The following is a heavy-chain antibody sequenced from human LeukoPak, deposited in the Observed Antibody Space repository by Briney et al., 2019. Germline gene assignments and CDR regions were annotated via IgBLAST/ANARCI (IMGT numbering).Heavy chain of an antibody. CDR1: GFTFSSYW. D-gene: IGHD1-1*01. V-gene: IGHV3-7*01. Sequence: GGSLRLSCAASGFTFSSYWMSWVRRAPGKGLEWVANIKQDGSEKYYVDSVKGRFTISRDNAKNSLYLQVNSLRAEDTAVYYCAREVTTTWFDPWGQGTLVTVSS. CDR2: IKQDGSEK. J-gene: IGHJ5*02. CDR3: AREVTTTWFDP.